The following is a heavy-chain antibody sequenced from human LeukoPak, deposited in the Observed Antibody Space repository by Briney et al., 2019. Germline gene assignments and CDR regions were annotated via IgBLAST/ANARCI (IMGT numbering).Heavy chain of an antibody. CDR3: ARGNFYDNKGYSPELRY. Sequence: ASVQVSCKTSGYTFTSYYIHWLRQAPGQRFEWMGWSDSKSGATKYEHFQGRVTMTRDTSISTAYMELSRLTSDDTAVYYCARGNFYDNKGYSPELRYWGQGTLVTVSS. CDR1: GYTFTSYY. D-gene: IGHD3-10*01. J-gene: IGHJ4*02. CDR2: SDSKSGAT. V-gene: IGHV1-2*02.